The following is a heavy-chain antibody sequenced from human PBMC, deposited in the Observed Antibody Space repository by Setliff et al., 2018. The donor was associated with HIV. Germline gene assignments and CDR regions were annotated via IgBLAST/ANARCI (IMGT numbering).Heavy chain of an antibody. CDR3: ARGGAAMVASDY. J-gene: IGHJ4*02. V-gene: IGHV3-66*02. CDR1: GFTVSSNY. D-gene: IGHD5-18*01. Sequence: GGSLRLSCAVSGFTVSSNYMSWVRQAPGKGLEWVSFIYSAFSTYYADSVKGRFTISRDNSKNTLYLQMNSLRAEDTAVYYCARGGAAMVASDYWGQGTLVTVSS. CDR2: IYSAFST.